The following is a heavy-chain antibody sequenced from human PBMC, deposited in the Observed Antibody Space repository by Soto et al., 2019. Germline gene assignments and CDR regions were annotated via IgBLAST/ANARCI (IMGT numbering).Heavy chain of an antibody. D-gene: IGHD3-10*01. CDR1: GFTFSSYW. CDR2: IKQDGSEK. CDR3: ARDFRWSGDSLHYYYYMDV. Sequence: RGSLRLSCAASGFTFSSYWMTWVRQAPGKGLEWVANIKQDGSEKYYVDSVKGRFTISRDNARNSLYLQMNSLRAEDTAVYFCARDFRWSGDSLHYYYYMDVWGKGTTVTVSS. V-gene: IGHV3-7*01. J-gene: IGHJ6*03.